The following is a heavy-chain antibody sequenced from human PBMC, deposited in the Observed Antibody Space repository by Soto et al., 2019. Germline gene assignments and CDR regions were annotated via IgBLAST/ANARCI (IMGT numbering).Heavy chain of an antibody. CDR1: GGSISSGDYY. Sequence: SETLSLTXTVSGGSISSGDYYWSWIRQPPGKGLEWIGYIYYSGSTYYNPSLKSRVTISVDTSKNQFSLKLSSVTAADTAVYYCARDQREYYYDSSGDYYYYGMGVWGQGTTVTVSS. J-gene: IGHJ6*02. V-gene: IGHV4-30-4*01. CDR3: ARDQREYYYDSSGDYYYYGMGV. D-gene: IGHD3-22*01. CDR2: IYYSGST.